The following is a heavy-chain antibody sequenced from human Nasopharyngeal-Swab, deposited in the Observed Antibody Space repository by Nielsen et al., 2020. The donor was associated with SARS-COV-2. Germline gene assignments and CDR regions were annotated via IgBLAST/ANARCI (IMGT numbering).Heavy chain of an antibody. Sequence: GGSLRLSCAASGFTFTSHGMYWVRQAPGEGLDWVAFIRNDGSNKNYADSVKGRFTISRDNAKNSLHLQMNSLRAEDTAVYYCARDGLDYDFWSAYFMDVWGQGTTVTVSS. D-gene: IGHD3-3*01. CDR3: ARDGLDYDFWSAYFMDV. CDR1: GFTFTSHG. CDR2: IRNDGSNK. V-gene: IGHV3-30*02. J-gene: IGHJ6*02.